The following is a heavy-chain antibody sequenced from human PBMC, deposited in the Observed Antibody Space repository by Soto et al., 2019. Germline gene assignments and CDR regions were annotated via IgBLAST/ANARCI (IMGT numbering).Heavy chain of an antibody. D-gene: IGHD2-2*01. CDR1: GYTFTSYG. CDR3: AREFVVITGDFGYFDY. CDR2: ISAYNGNT. J-gene: IGHJ4*02. Sequence: ASVKVSCKASGYTFTSYGISWVRQAPGQGLEWMGWISAYNGNTNYAQKLQGRVTMTTDTSTSTAYMELRSLRSDDMAVYYCAREFVVITGDFGYFDYWGQGTLVTVSS. V-gene: IGHV1-18*03.